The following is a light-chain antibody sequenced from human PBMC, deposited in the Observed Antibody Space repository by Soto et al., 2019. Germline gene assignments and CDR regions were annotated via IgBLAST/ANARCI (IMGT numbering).Light chain of an antibody. CDR2: LGS. CDR1: QSLLHSDGYNY. CDR3: MQALQTPVT. V-gene: IGKV2-28*01. Sequence: DDVLTQSPLSLPVTPGEPASISCRSSQSLLHSDGYNYLDWYLQKPGQSPQLLIYLGSNRASGVPDRFSGSGSGTDFTLRISRVEAEDVGVYYCMQALQTPVTFGQGTKVEIK. J-gene: IGKJ1*01.